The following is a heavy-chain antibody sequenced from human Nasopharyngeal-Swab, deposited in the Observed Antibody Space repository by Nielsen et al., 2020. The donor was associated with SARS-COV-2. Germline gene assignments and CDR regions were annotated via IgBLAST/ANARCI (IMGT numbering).Heavy chain of an antibody. J-gene: IGHJ6*02. Sequence: SETLSLTCAVYGGSFSGYYWSWIRQPAGKGLEWIGRIYTSGSTNYNPSLKSRVTISVDTSKNQFSLKLSSVTAADTAVYYCARDTGYYYGSGSYSQYDYYGMDVWGQGTTVTVSS. CDR3: ARDTGYYYGSGSYSQYDYYGMDV. CDR2: IYTSGST. CDR1: GGSFSGYY. V-gene: IGHV4-4*07. D-gene: IGHD3-10*01.